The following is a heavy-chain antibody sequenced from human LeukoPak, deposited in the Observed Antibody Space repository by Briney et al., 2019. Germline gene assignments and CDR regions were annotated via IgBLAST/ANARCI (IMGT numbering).Heavy chain of an antibody. CDR2: ISTSGST. J-gene: IGHJ6*02. CDR1: GGSISSYY. Sequence: SETLSLTCTVSGGSISSYYWSWIRQPPGKGLEWIGYISTSGSTKYNPSLKSRATISVDTSKNHFSLKLGSVTAADTAVYYCARGVCTSTSCFAGDYGMDVWGQGTTVTVSS. D-gene: IGHD2-2*01. V-gene: IGHV4-4*08. CDR3: ARGVCTSTSCFAGDYGMDV.